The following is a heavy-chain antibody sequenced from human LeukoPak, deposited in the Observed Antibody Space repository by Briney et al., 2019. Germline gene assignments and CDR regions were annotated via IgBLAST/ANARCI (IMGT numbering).Heavy chain of an antibody. D-gene: IGHD5-18*01. CDR2: IYYSGST. Sequence: SSETLSLTCTVSGGSISSSSYYWGWIRQPPGKGLEWIGSIYYSGSTYYNPSLKSRVTISVDTSKNQFSLKLSSVTAADTAVYYCAATRIQLWSRVFDYWGQGTLVTVSS. V-gene: IGHV4-39*07. CDR1: GGSISSSSYY. CDR3: AATRIQLWSRVFDY. J-gene: IGHJ4*02.